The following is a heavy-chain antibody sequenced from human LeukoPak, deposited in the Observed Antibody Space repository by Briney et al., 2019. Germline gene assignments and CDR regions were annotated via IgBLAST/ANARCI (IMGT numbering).Heavy chain of an antibody. CDR3: EKASQSMIVVVIIDY. CDR1: GFTFSSYR. Sequence: GGSLRLSCAASGFTFSSYRMHGVRQAPGKGVEWVAVISYDGSNKYYADSVKGRFTISRDNSKDTLYLQMHSLRAEDTAVYYCEKASQSMIVVVIIDYWGQGTLVTVSS. V-gene: IGHV3-30*18. CDR2: ISYDGSNK. J-gene: IGHJ4*02. D-gene: IGHD3-22*01.